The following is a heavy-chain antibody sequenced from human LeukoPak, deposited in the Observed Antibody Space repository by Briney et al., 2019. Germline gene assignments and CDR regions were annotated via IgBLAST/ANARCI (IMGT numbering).Heavy chain of an antibody. CDR1: GDSVSNDRYY. Sequence: SETLSLTCTVSGDSVSNDRYYWTWIRQSPGKGLEWIAYIRYSGHTNYNPSLDTRVTISLDASKNQLSLRLYSVTAADTAVYYCASMVRGVIIGTYFDYWGQGTLVTVSS. J-gene: IGHJ4*02. V-gene: IGHV4-61*01. D-gene: IGHD3-10*01. CDR2: IRYSGHT. CDR3: ASMVRGVIIGTYFDY.